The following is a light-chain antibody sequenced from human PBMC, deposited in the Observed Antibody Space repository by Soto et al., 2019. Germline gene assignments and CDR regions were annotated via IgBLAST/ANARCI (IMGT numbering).Light chain of an antibody. J-gene: IGKJ4*01. V-gene: IGKV3-15*01. CDR2: GAS. CDR3: QQYYDWPLS. CDR1: ESVNNR. Sequence: ERVMTQSPGTVSVSPGERATLSCRASESVNNRLAWYQQKPGQAPRLLIYGASTRATGIPFRFSGSGSGTDFTLTISSLQSEDFAVYYCQQYYDWPLSFGGGTKVEIK.